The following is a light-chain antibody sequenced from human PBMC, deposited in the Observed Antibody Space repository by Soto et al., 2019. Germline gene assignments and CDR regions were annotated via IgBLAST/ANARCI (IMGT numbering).Light chain of an antibody. V-gene: IGKV1-17*01. CDR2: GAS. CDR1: QGIRKD. CDR3: LQHNYYPLT. Sequence: DIQMTQSPSSLSASVGDRVTITCRASQGIRKDLCWYQQRPGKAPKRLIFGASSLQSGVPSRFSGSASGTEFTLTISSLQPEDVATYFCLQHNYYPLTFGGGTKVELK. J-gene: IGKJ4*01.